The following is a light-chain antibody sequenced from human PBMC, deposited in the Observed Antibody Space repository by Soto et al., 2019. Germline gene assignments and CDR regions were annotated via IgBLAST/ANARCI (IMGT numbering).Light chain of an antibody. V-gene: IGLV2-18*02. J-gene: IGLJ2*01. CDR3: SSYTSFDTVI. Sequence: QSVLTQPPSVSGSPGLSVTISGTGSSSDIGSYTRVSWYQQPPASAPKLLIYEVTRRASGAPDRFSGSASGNTASLTISGVQAEDEADYYCSSYTSFDTVIFGGGTKLTVL. CDR1: SSDIGSYTR. CDR2: EVT.